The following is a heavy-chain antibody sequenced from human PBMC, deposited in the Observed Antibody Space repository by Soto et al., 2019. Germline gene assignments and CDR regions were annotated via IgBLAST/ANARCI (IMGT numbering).Heavy chain of an antibody. CDR1: GYTFTSYG. D-gene: IGHD3-16*02. Sequence: ASVKVSCKASGYTFTSYGISWVRQAPGQGPEWMGWISAYNGNTNYAQKLQGRVTMTTDTSTSTAYMELRSLRSDDTAVYYCARDADAFGGVIVPTWFDPWGRGTLVTVSS. CDR2: ISAYNGNT. J-gene: IGHJ5*02. CDR3: ARDADAFGGVIVPTWFDP. V-gene: IGHV1-18*04.